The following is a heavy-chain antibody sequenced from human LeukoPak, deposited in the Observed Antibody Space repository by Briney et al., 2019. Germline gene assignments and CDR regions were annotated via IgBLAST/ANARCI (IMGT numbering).Heavy chain of an antibody. V-gene: IGHV3-30*18. J-gene: IGHJ3*02. Sequence: GGSLRLSCAASGFTFSSYGMHWVRQAPGKGLEWVAVISYDGSNKYYADSVKGRFTISRDNSKNTLYLQMNSLRAKDTAVYYCAKAGIVVEDHDAFDIWGQGTMVTVSS. CDR3: AKAGIVVEDHDAFDI. CDR2: ISYDGSNK. D-gene: IGHD2-2*01. CDR1: GFTFSSYG.